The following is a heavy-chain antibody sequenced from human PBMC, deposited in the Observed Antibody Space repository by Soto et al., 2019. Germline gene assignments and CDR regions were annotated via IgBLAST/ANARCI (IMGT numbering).Heavy chain of an antibody. D-gene: IGHD3-10*01. Sequence: QVHLVQSGAEVKRPGSSVRVSCRASGGTFYTYAFTWVRQAPGQGLEWMGGITPMIGTTKYAQKFHGRVTFAADDSASTAYLELSNLRSDDTAVYYCARDVSVMTSVFGFWGQGTLISVSS. V-gene: IGHV1-69*01. CDR3: ARDVSVMTSVFGF. CDR1: GGTFYTYA. CDR2: ITPMIGTT. J-gene: IGHJ4*02.